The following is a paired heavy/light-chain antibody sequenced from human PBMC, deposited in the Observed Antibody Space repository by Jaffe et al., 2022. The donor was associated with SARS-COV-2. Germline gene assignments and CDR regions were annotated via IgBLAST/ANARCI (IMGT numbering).Heavy chain of an antibody. J-gene: IGHJ6*02. CDR1: GGSISSAVHY. D-gene: IGHD3-16*01. V-gene: IGHV4-31*02. CDR3: ARDLGHPYYGLDV. CDR2: IQSSGIT. Sequence: QVQLQESGPGLVRPSQTLSLTCSVSGGSISSAVHYWTWIRQHPDMGLEWIGYIQSSGITYYNPSLKSRVTISADTSKTQFSLKLNSLTAADTAVYYCARDLGHPYYGLDVWGHGTTVTVSS.
Light chain of an antibody. CDR3: HHYGTSLWT. CDR1: QSVSSRF. J-gene: IGKJ1*01. Sequence: EIVLTQSPGTLSLSPGETATLSCRASQSVSSRFLAWYQQKPGQAPRLLIYGASNRATGIPGRFSGSGSGTDFTLTITRLEPEDFAVFYCHHYGTSLWTFGQGTKVEI. V-gene: IGKV3-20*01. CDR2: GAS.